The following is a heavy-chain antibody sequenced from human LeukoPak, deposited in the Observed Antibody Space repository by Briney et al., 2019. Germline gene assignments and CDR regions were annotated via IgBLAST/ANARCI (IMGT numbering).Heavy chain of an antibody. CDR3: ASTYYYGSGSYYNGDY. J-gene: IGHJ4*02. CDR1: GFTFSRYW. D-gene: IGHD3-10*01. V-gene: IGHV3-74*01. Sequence: GGSLRLTCAASGFTFSRYWMHWVRQTPGKGLVWVSRINSDGSSSRYADSVKGRFTISRDNAKNSLYLQMNSLRAEDTAVYYCASTYYYGSGSYYNGDYWGQGTLVTVSS. CDR2: INSDGSSS.